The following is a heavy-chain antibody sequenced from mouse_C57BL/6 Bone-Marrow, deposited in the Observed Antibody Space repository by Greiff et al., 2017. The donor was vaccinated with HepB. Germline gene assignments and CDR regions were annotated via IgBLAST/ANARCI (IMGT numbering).Heavy chain of an antibody. CDR2: TFYSGIT. J-gene: IGHJ1*03. CDR3: ARDPTTGYFDV. D-gene: IGHD1-1*01. V-gene: IGHV3-3*01. Sequence: FPGNKLEYIGYTFYSGITYYNPSLESRTYITRDTSKNQFSLKLSSVTTEDTATYYCARDPTTGYFDVWGTGTTVTVSS.